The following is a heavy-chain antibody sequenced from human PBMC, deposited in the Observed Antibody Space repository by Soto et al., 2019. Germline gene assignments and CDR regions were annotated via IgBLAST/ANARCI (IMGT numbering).Heavy chain of an antibody. CDR1: GFTFSSYG. Sequence: QVQLVESGGGVVQPGRSLRLSCAASGFTFSSYGMHWVRQAPGKGLEWVAVIWYDGSNKYYADSVKRRFTISRDNSKNTLYLQMNSLRAEDTAVYYCARGKGPYYYYMDVWGKGTTVTVSS. V-gene: IGHV3-33*01. CDR3: ARGKGPYYYYMDV. CDR2: IWYDGSNK. J-gene: IGHJ6*03.